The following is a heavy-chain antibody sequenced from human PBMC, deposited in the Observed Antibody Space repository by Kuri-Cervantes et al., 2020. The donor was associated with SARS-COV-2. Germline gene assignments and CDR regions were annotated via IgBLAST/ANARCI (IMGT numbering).Heavy chain of an antibody. D-gene: IGHD2-21*01. CDR2: INPNSVNT. J-gene: IGHJ6*03. V-gene: IGHV1-8*02. CDR3: ARHSQGDYYYYMDV. Sequence: ASVKVSCKASGYTFTGYYMHWVRQAPGQGLEWMGWINPNSVNTGYAHKFHGRVTMTRNTTISTAYMELSSLRSEDTAVYYCARHSQGDYYYYMDVWGKGTTVTVSS. CDR1: GYTFTGYY.